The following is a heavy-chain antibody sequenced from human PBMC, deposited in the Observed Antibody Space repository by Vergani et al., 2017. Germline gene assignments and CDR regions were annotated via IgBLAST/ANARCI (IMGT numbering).Heavy chain of an antibody. V-gene: IGHV3-21*01. CDR1: GFTFSSSS. D-gene: IGHD5-12*01. CDR3: ARDSRPYSGYDSGGDLYYYYYGMDV. CDR2: ISSSSSYI. Sequence: EVQLVESGGGLVKPGGSLRLSCAASGFTFSSSSMNWVRQAPGKGLEWVSSISSSSSYIYYADSVKGRFTISRDNAKNSLYLQMNSLRAEDTAVYYCARDSRPYSGYDSGGDLYYYYYGMDVWGQ. J-gene: IGHJ6*02.